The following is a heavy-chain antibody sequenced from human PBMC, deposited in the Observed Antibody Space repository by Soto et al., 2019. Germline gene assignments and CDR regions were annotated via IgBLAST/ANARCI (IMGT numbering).Heavy chain of an antibody. D-gene: IGHD2-8*01. Sequence: GGSLRLSCAASGFTFSSYAMSWVRQAPGKGLEWVSAISGSGGSTYYADSVKGRFTISRDNSKNTLYLQMNSLRAEDTAVYYCAKEGGCTNGVCYTGYYYYGMDAWGQGTTVTVSS. J-gene: IGHJ6*02. CDR2: ISGSGGST. V-gene: IGHV3-23*01. CDR3: AKEGGCTNGVCYTGYYYYGMDA. CDR1: GFTFSSYA.